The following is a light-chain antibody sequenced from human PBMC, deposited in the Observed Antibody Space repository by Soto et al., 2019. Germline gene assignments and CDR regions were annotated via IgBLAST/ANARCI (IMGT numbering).Light chain of an antibody. J-gene: IGLJ2*01. CDR3: SSYAGSRLVL. CDR1: TIVVGSYNL. Sequence: QSALTQPASVSGSPDQWITTPGPGPTIVVGSYNLVSWYQQHPGKAPKLIIYEVTKRPSGVSNRFSGSKSGNTASLTLSGLQAEDEADFYCSSYAGSRLVLFGGGTQLTVL. CDR2: EVT. V-gene: IGLV2-23*02.